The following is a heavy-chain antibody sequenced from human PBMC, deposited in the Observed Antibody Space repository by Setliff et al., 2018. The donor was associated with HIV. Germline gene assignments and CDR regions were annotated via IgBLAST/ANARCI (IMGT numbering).Heavy chain of an antibody. CDR3: ARGESTTWDLAEYFQH. CDR1: GVSVSSGGYY. V-gene: IGHV4-31*02. Sequence: SETLSLTCTVSGVSVSSGGYYWSWIRQHPGKGLEWIGYVYYTGTSYFNPSLKSRITISVDMSKNHFSLKLGFVTAADTAVYYCARGESTTWDLAEYFQHWGHGTLVTVSS. D-gene: IGHD2-2*01. J-gene: IGHJ1*01. CDR2: VYYTGTS.